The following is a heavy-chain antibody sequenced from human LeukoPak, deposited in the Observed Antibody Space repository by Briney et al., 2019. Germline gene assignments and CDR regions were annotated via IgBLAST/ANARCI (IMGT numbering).Heavy chain of an antibody. CDR1: EYTLTELS. Sequence: GASVKVSCKVSEYTLTELSMHWVRQAPGKGLEWMGGFDPEDGETIYAQKFQGRVTMTEDTSTDTAYMELSSLRSEDTAVYYCATEGIAVAGTPPPPFDYWGQGTLVTVSS. D-gene: IGHD6-19*01. CDR3: ATEGIAVAGTPPPPFDY. J-gene: IGHJ4*02. V-gene: IGHV1-24*01. CDR2: FDPEDGET.